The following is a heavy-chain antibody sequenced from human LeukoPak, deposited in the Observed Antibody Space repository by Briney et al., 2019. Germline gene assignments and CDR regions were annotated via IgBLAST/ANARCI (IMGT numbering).Heavy chain of an antibody. J-gene: IGHJ6*02. D-gene: IGHD4-17*01. Sequence: PGRSLRLSCAASGITFSSYGMHWVRQAPGKGLEWVAVIWDDGSNKYYADSVKGRFTISSDNSKNTLYLQMNSLRAEDTAVYYCARELGDYGMDVWGQGTTVTVSS. V-gene: IGHV3-33*01. CDR2: IWDDGSNK. CDR1: GITFSSYG. CDR3: ARELGDYGMDV.